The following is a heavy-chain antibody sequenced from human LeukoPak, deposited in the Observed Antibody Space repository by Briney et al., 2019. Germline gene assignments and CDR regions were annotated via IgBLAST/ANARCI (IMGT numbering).Heavy chain of an antibody. V-gene: IGHV3-74*01. D-gene: IGHD6-13*01. CDR2: IESDGTST. J-gene: IGHJ3*01. Sequence: GGSLRLSCAASGFTFTTSWMHWFRQAPGKGLVWVARIESDGTSTTYADSVKGRFTISRDNAKNTLYLQMNSLRAEETAVYYCARDQYSSTWYRGAFDVWSQGTMVSVSS. CDR3: ARDQYSSTWYRGAFDV. CDR1: GFTFTTSW.